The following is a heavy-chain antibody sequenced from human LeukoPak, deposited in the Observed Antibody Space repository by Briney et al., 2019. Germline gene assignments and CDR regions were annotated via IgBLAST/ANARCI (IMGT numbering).Heavy chain of an antibody. CDR2: INPNSGGT. Sequence: ASVKVSCKASGYTFTGYYMHWVQQAPGQGLEWMGRINPNSGGTNYAQKFQGRVTMTRDTSISTAYMELSRLRSDDTAVYYCARVYRLYSSSSMGYWGQGTLVTVSS. J-gene: IGHJ4*02. CDR1: GYTFTGYY. V-gene: IGHV1-2*06. D-gene: IGHD6-6*01. CDR3: ARVYRLYSSSSMGY.